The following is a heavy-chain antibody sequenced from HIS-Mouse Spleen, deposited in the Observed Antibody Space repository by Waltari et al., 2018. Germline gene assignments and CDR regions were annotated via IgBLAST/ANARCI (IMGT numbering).Heavy chain of an antibody. CDR3: AREIPYSSSWYDWYFDL. J-gene: IGHJ2*01. Sequence: QLQLQESGPGLVKTSDTLSLTCTVSGGSISSSNYHGAWPRQPPGQGLEWIGSIYYSGSTYYNPSLKSRVTISVDTSKNQFSLKLSSVTAADTAVYYCAREIPYSSSWYDWYFDLWGRGTLVTVSS. V-gene: IGHV4-39*07. CDR2: IYYSGST. CDR1: GGSISSSNYH. D-gene: IGHD6-13*01.